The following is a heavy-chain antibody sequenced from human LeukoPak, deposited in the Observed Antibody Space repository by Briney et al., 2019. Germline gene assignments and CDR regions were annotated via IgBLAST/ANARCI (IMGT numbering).Heavy chain of an antibody. CDR1: GFTFSSYW. Sequence: PGGSLRLSCAASGFTFSSYWMSWVRQAPGKGLEWVANIKQDGSEKYYVDSVKGRFTISRDNAKNSLYLQMNSLRAEDTAVYYCARDELVATFNYYYYYMDVWGKGTTVTVSS. CDR3: ARDELVATFNYYYYYMDV. D-gene: IGHD5-12*01. V-gene: IGHV3-7*01. J-gene: IGHJ6*03. CDR2: IKQDGSEK.